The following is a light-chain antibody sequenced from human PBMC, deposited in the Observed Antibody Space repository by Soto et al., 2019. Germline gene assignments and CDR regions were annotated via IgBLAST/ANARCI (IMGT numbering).Light chain of an antibody. CDR3: QQYGRSPLT. V-gene: IGKV3-20*01. CDR2: DAS. Sequence: EIVLTQSPDTLSLSPGETATLSCRASQSVRNNYLAWYQQKPGQAPRFLIYDASTSATGIPDRFSGSGSGTDFTLTISRLEPEDFAVYYCQQYGRSPLTFGGGTKVEIK. J-gene: IGKJ4*01. CDR1: QSVRNNY.